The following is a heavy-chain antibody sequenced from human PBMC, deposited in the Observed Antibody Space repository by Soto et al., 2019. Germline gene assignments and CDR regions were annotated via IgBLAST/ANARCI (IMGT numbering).Heavy chain of an antibody. CDR2: ISYDGRQK. D-gene: IGHD3-22*01. Sequence: QVQLVESGGGVVQPGRSLRLSCAASRFTFSRYAMHWVRQAPGKGLEWVAVISYDGRQKHYVDSVKGRFTISRDESDNTLYLQMSSLRPEATAVYYCAKDGYFDTYYFDHWGQGTLVTVSS. CDR3: AKDGYFDTYYFDH. CDR1: RFTFSRYA. V-gene: IGHV3-30*04. J-gene: IGHJ4*02.